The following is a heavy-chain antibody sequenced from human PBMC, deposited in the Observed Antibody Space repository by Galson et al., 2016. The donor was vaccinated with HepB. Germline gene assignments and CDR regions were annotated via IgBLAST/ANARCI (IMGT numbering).Heavy chain of an antibody. V-gene: IGHV3-48*01. CDR1: GFRFSDYN. Sequence: SLRLSCAASGFRFSDYNMNWVRQAPGRGLEWAAYISSSRGTIYYADSVKVRFTISSDNANNSLSQQMNSLRAEDTAFYYCARPYTYYFGSGSYFDVLHYGMDVWGQGTTVTVSS. CDR3: ARPYTYYFGSGSYFDVLHYGMDV. CDR2: ISSSRGTI. D-gene: IGHD3-10*01. J-gene: IGHJ6*02.